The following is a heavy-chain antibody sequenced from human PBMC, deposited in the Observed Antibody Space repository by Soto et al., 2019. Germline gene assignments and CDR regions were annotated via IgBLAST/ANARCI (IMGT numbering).Heavy chain of an antibody. CDR3: AREGLSIGLALDY. CDR1: GFTFSSYS. J-gene: IGHJ4*02. Sequence: GGSLRLSCAASGFTFSSYSMNWVRQAPGKGLEWVSSISSSSSYIYYADSVKGRFTISRDNAKNSLYLQMNSLRAEDTAVYYCAREGLSIGLALDYWGQGTLVTVSS. V-gene: IGHV3-21*01. CDR2: ISSSSSYI. D-gene: IGHD2-15*01.